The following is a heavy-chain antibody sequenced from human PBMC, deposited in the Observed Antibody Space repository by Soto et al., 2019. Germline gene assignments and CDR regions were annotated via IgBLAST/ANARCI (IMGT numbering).Heavy chain of an antibody. CDR2: INHSGST. J-gene: IGHJ5*02. V-gene: IGHV4-34*01. Sequence: SETLSLTCAVYGGSFSGYYWSWIRQPPGKGLEWIGEINHSGSTNYNPSLKSRVTISVDTSKNQFSLKLSSVTAADTAVYYCARVSPKQWLVRGWFDPCGQGTLVTVSS. CDR1: GGSFSGYY. D-gene: IGHD6-19*01. CDR3: ARVSPKQWLVRGWFDP.